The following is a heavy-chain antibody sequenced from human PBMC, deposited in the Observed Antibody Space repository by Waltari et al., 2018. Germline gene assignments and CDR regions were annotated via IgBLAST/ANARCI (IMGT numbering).Heavy chain of an antibody. CDR2: VDPEDGET. CDR1: GYTFTDYY. V-gene: IGHV1-69-2*01. CDR3: VGLGELSFRAFDI. J-gene: IGHJ3*02. D-gene: IGHD3-16*02. Sequence: EVQLVQSGAEVKKPGATVKISCKASGYTFTDYYMHWVQQAPGKGLEWMGRVDPEDGETIYAEKFQGRVTITADTSTDTAYMELSSLRSEDTAVYYCVGLGELSFRAFDIWGQGTMVTVSS.